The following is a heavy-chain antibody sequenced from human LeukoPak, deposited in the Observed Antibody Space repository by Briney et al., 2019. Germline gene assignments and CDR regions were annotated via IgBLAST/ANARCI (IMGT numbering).Heavy chain of an antibody. CDR2: TYYRSKWYN. CDR1: GDSVSSNSAA. D-gene: IGHD6-19*01. CDR3: ASYGIAVAVSDWFDP. J-gene: IGHJ5*02. V-gene: IGHV6-1*01. Sequence: PSQTLLLTCAISGDSVSSNSAAWNWIRQSPSRGLEWLGRTYYRSKWYNDYAVSVKSRITINPDTSKNQFSLQLNSVTPEDTAVYYCASYGIAVAVSDWFDPWGQGTLVTVSS.